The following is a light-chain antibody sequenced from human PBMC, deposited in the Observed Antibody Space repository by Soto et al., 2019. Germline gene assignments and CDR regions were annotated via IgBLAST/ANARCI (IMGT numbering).Light chain of an antibody. V-gene: IGLV1-51*01. J-gene: IGLJ1*01. CDR2: DDN. Sequence: QSVLTQLPSVSAAPGQKVTFSCSGSSSNIGGDSVSWDQQLPGTAPKLLIYDDNKRPSGIPDRFSGSKSGTSATLGITGFQTGDEVDYYCGSWDSSLSAYVFGTGPKVTVL. CDR1: SSNIGGDS. CDR3: GSWDSSLSAYV.